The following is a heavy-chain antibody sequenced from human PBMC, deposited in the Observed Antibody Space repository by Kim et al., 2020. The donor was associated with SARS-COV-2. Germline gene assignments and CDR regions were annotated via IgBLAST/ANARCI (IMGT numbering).Heavy chain of an antibody. D-gene: IGHD2-2*02. Sequence: SVKVSCKASGGTFSSYAISWVRQAPGQGLEWMGRIIPILGIANYAQKFQGRVTITADKSTSTAYMELSSLRSEDTAVYYCAREGGDIVVVPAAIRGWYFDLWGRGTLVTVSS. J-gene: IGHJ2*01. CDR2: IIPILGIA. CDR1: GGTFSSYA. CDR3: AREGGDIVVVPAAIRGWYFDL. V-gene: IGHV1-69*04.